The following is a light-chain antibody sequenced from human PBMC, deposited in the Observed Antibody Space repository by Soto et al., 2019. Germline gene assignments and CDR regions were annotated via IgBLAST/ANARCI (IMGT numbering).Light chain of an antibody. Sequence: ENVLTQSPGTLSLSPGERATLSCRASQSISSSYLAWYQQKPGQTPRLLIYHASIRATGIPDRFSGSGSGTDFTLTISRLEPEDFAVYYCQQYGDSLLTFGGGTKVEIK. CDR1: QSISSSY. CDR3: QQYGDSLLT. J-gene: IGKJ4*01. CDR2: HAS. V-gene: IGKV3-20*01.